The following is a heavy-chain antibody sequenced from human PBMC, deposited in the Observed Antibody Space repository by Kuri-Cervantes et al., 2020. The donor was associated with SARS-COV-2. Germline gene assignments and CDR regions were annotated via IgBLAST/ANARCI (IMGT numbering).Heavy chain of an antibody. Sequence: ASVKVSCKASGYIFTSYGISWVRQAPGQGLEWMGWISGYNLKTIYAQKVQDRVTMTVDTSISTAYMELSRLRSDDTAVYYCARDLGSSSQDDYWGQGTLVTVSS. D-gene: IGHD6-6*01. J-gene: IGHJ4*02. V-gene: IGHV1-18*04. CDR2: ISGYNLKT. CDR3: ARDLGSSSQDDY. CDR1: GYIFTSYG.